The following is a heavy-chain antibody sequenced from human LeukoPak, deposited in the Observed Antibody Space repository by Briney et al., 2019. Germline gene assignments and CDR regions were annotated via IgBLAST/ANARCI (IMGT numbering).Heavy chain of an antibody. J-gene: IGHJ4*02. D-gene: IGHD1-1*01. CDR1: GGSFSGYY. Sequence: TLSLTCAVYGGSFSGYYWSWIRQPPGKALEWLARIDWDDDKYYSTSLKTRLTISKDTSKNQVVLTMTNMDPVDTATYYCAHGTNEHFDYWGQGTLVTVSS. CDR2: IDWDDDK. V-gene: IGHV2-70*12. CDR3: AHGTNEHFDY.